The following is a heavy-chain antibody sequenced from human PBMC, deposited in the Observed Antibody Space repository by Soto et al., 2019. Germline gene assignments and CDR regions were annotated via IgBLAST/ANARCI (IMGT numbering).Heavy chain of an antibody. CDR3: AREIAAAGGGFDY. J-gene: IGHJ4*02. D-gene: IGHD6-13*01. CDR2: INPNSGGT. Sequence: ASVKVSCKASGYTFTGSYMHWVRQAPGQGLEWMGWINPNSGGTNYAQNFQGWVTMTRDTSISTAYMELSRLRSDDTAVYYCAREIAAAGGGFDYWGQGTLVTVSS. V-gene: IGHV1-2*04. CDR1: GYTFTGSY.